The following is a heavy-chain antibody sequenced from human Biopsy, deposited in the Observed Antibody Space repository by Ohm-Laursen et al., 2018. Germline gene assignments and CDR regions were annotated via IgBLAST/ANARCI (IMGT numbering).Heavy chain of an antibody. D-gene: IGHD5-24*01. CDR2: IYFTGRT. CDR3: ASAGYNPDWNFDL. CDR1: GASITSYY. J-gene: IGHJ2*01. Sequence: SQTLSLTCTVPGASITSYYWSWIRQPPGKALEWIGYIYFTGRTSYNPSLKSRVTMSVNTSKKQFSLRLSSVTAADTAVYYCASAGYNPDWNFDLWGRGTRVTVSS. V-gene: IGHV4-59*12.